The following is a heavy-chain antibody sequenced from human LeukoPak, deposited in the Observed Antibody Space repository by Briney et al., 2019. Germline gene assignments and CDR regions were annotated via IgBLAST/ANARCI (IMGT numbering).Heavy chain of an antibody. D-gene: IGHD1-7*01. CDR3: ARGGTTARGSSSYAGVY. Sequence: SETLSLTCAVYGGSFSGYYWSWIRQPPGQGLVWLGEINHSGRTNYNPSLKSRITISVDTSKNQFSLKLSSVTAADTAVYYCARGGTTARGSSSYAGVYWGQGTLVTVSS. CDR2: INHSGRT. J-gene: IGHJ4*02. CDR1: GGSFSGYY. V-gene: IGHV4-34*01.